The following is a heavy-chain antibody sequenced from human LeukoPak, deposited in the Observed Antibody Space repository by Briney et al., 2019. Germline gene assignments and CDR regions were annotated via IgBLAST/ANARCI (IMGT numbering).Heavy chain of an antibody. V-gene: IGHV5-51*01. CDR3: ATSESQTKFDY. CDR2: IFPSDSDT. Sequence: GGSLKISCKGSGYTFTSYWIGWVRQMPGKGVEWMGIIFPSDSDTTYSPSFQGQVTISADKSINTAYLHWSSLKASDTAMYYCATSESQTKFDYWGEGTLVTVSS. CDR1: GYTFTSYW. J-gene: IGHJ4*02. D-gene: IGHD3-10*01.